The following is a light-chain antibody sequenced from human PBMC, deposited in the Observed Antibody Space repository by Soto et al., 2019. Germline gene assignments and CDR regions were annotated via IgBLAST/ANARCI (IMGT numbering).Light chain of an antibody. CDR3: QHYGGSLT. Sequence: EIVLTQSPHTLSLSPGERASLSCRTSQTISSSYFAWYQQKPGQSPRLLVYAASIRAPGIPDRFSGSGSGAYFTLTISRLEHADFAVYFCQHYGGSLTFGGGTRVEIK. V-gene: IGKV3-20*01. CDR2: AAS. J-gene: IGKJ4*01. CDR1: QTISSSY.